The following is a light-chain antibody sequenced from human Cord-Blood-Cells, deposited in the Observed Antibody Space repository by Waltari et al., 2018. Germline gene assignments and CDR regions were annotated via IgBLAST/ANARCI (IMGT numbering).Light chain of an antibody. J-gene: IGLJ3*02. CDR1: SSDVGGYNY. V-gene: IGLV2-14*01. CDR3: SSYTSSSTWV. CDR2: DGI. Sequence: QSALTQPASVSGSPGQSITISCTGTSSDVGGYNYVSWYQQHPGKAPKLMIYDGINRPSGFSNRFSGSKSGNTASLTISGLQAEDEADYYCSSYTSSSTWVFGGGTKLTVL.